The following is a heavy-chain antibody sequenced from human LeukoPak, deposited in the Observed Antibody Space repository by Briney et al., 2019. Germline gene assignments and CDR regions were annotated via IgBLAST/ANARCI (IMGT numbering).Heavy chain of an antibody. J-gene: IGHJ4*02. CDR1: GFIFDSYD. Sequence: GGSLRLSCAASGFIFDSYDMLWVRQAPGKGLEWVATIDWSGDSTVYADSVKGRFTISRDNARSSLYLQMNSLRAEDTAFYYCVRDRLRADSWGQGTLVTVSS. D-gene: IGHD6-6*01. CDR3: VRDRLRADS. CDR2: IDWSGDST. V-gene: IGHV3-20*04.